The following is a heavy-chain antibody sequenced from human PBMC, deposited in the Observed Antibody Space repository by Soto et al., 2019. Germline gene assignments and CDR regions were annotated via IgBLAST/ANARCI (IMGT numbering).Heavy chain of an antibody. J-gene: IGHJ6*02. Sequence: PGGSLRLSCAASGFTFSSYAMHWVRQAPGKGLEWVAVISYDGSNKYYADSVKGRFTISRDNSKNTLYLQMNSLRAEDTAVYYCARANSGSYYYGMDVWGQGTTVTAP. CDR3: ARANSGSYYYGMDV. D-gene: IGHD1-26*01. CDR1: GFTFSSYA. V-gene: IGHV3-30-3*01. CDR2: ISYDGSNK.